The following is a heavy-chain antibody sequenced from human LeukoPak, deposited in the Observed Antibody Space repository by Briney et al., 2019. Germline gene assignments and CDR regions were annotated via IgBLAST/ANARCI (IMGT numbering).Heavy chain of an antibody. J-gene: IGHJ4*02. V-gene: IGHV3-7*01. CDR1: GFTFSISW. CDR3: ARDAGWGYYDL. CDR2: IDKDGNGK. D-gene: IGHD1-26*01. Sequence: GGSLRLSCVASGFTFSISWMTWVRQAPGKGLEWVANIDKDGNGKYYVDSVKGRFAISRDYATNSVFVQMNSLRAEDTPVYYCARDAGWGYYDLWGQVTPVTVSS.